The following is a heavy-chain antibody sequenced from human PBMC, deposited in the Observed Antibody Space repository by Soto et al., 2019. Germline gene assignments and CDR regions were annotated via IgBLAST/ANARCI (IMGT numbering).Heavy chain of an antibody. Sequence: EVQRVESGGGLVQPGGSLKLSCAASGFIFSGSAVHWVRQASGKGLEWVGRILSKAGNYATAYPASMKGRFTISREDSENTAFLEMNSLTTEDTAVYYCIRGGSPYYYDYWGQGTLVAVSS. CDR3: IRGGSPYYYDY. CDR1: GFIFSGSA. CDR2: ILSKAGNYAT. V-gene: IGHV3-73*01. J-gene: IGHJ4*02.